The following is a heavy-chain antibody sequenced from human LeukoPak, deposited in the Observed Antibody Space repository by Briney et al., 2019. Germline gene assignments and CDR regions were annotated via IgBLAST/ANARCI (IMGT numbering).Heavy chain of an antibody. CDR2: IRYDGSNK. Sequence: PGGSLRLSCAASGFTFSSYAMHWVRQAPGKGLECVAFIRYDGSNKYYADPVKGRFTISRDNSKNTLYLQMSSLRAEDTAVYYCARESSWEPGQYFDYWGQGTLVTVSS. CDR1: GFTFSSYA. J-gene: IGHJ4*02. D-gene: IGHD1-26*01. V-gene: IGHV3-30*02. CDR3: ARESSWEPGQYFDY.